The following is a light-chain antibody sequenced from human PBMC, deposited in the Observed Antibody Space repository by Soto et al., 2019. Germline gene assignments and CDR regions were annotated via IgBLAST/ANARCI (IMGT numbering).Light chain of an antibody. V-gene: IGKV4-1*01. CDR2: WAS. CDR3: HQYYSTPYT. Sequence: DIVMTQSPDSLAVSLGERATINCKSSQSVLFSSNNKNCLAWYQQKPGQPPKLLIYWASTREPGVPDRFSGSGSGTDFTFTISSLQAEDVAVYYCHQYYSTPYTFGQGTKLEIK. CDR1: QSVLFSSNNKNC. J-gene: IGKJ2*01.